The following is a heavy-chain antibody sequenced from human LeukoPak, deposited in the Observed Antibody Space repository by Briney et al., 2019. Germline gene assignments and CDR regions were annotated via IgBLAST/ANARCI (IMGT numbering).Heavy chain of an antibody. V-gene: IGHV4-39*01. J-gene: IGHJ5*02. CDR3: ARGIPANRFRPVLRTSHYTNWFDP. CDR2: IYYSGST. Sequence: PSETLSLTCTVSGGSISSSSYYWGWIRQPPGKGLEWIGSIYYSGSTYYNPSLKSRVTISVDTSKNQFSLKLSSVTAADTAVYYCARGIPANRFRPVLRTSHYTNWFDPWGQGTLVTVSS. CDR1: GGSISSSSYY. D-gene: IGHD2-2*01.